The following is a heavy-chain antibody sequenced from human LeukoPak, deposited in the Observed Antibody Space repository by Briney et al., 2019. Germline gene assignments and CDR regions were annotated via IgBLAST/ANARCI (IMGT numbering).Heavy chain of an antibody. CDR1: GGTFSSYA. J-gene: IGHJ4*02. D-gene: IGHD2-2*01. CDR3: AGRLYCSNTRCRNFPFAY. Sequence: SVKVSCKASGGTFSSYAINWVRQAPGQGLEWMGGIIPIFGTANYAQKFQDRVTITADESTSTAYMELSSLRSEDTAIYYCAGRLYCSNTRCRNFPFAYWGQGTLVTVSS. CDR2: IIPIFGTA. V-gene: IGHV1-69*01.